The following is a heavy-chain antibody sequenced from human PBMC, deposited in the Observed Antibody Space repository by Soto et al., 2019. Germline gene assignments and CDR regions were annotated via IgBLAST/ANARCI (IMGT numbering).Heavy chain of an antibody. D-gene: IGHD6-19*01. CDR2: IYYSGST. V-gene: IGHV4-39*02. Sequence: SETLSLTCTVSGGSISSSSYYWGWIRQPPGKGLEWIGSIYYSGSTYYNPSLKSRVTISVDTSKNQFSLKLSSVTAADTAVYYCARDGRAVAGTSKGYYYYGMDVWGQGTTVTVSS. CDR1: GGSISSSSYY. J-gene: IGHJ6*02. CDR3: ARDGRAVAGTSKGYYYYGMDV.